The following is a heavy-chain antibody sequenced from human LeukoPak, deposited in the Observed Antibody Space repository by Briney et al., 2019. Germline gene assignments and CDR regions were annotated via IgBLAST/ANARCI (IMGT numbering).Heavy chain of an antibody. D-gene: IGHD3-9*01. J-gene: IGHJ4*02. CDR3: ARSPLTGYYTGYYFDY. CDR2: IIPIFGTA. V-gene: IGHV1-69*13. Sequence: ASVKVSCKASGGTFSSYAISWVRHAPGQGLEWMGGIIPIFGTANYAQKFQGRVTITADESTSTDYMELSSLRSEDTAVYYCARSPLTGYYTGYYFDYWGQGTLVTVSS. CDR1: GGTFSSYA.